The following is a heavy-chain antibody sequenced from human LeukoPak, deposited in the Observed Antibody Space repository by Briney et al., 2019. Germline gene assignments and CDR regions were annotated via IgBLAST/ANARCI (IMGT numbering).Heavy chain of an antibody. D-gene: IGHD1-26*01. CDR3: ARAYTVGATELDY. V-gene: IGHV3-74*01. CDR1: GFTFSSYW. J-gene: IGHJ4*02. CDR2: INSDGSST. Sequence: GGSLRLSCAASGFTFSSYWMHWVRQAPGKGLVWVPRINSDGSSTSYADSVKGRFTISRDNAKNTLYLQMNSLRAEGTAVYYCARAYTVGATELDYWGQGTLVTVSS.